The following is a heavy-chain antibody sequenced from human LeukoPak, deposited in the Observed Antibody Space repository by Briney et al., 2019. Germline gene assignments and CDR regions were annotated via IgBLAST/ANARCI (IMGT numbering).Heavy chain of an antibody. D-gene: IGHD1-26*01. CDR2: ISGSGGST. V-gene: IGHV3-23*01. J-gene: IGHJ4*02. Sequence: GGSLRLSCAASGFTFSSYAMSWVRQAPGKGLEWVSAISGSGGSTYYADSVKGRFTISRDNSKNTLYLQMNSLRAEDMAVYYCARWARVGNYFDYWGQGTLVTVSS. CDR1: GFTFSSYA. CDR3: ARWARVGNYFDY.